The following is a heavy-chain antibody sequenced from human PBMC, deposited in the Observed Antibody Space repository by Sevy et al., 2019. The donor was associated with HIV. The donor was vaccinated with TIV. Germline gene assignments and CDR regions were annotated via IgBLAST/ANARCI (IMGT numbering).Heavy chain of an antibody. V-gene: IGHV3-66*01. D-gene: IGHD3-22*01. Sequence: GGSLRLSCEASGFTVSGNYMAWVRLAPGKGLEWVSLIDSGGSTYYADSVKGRFTISRDNAKNTLYLQMNPLRAEDTAVYFCARDRYYDAGGYYYYYYGMDVWGQGTTVTVS. J-gene: IGHJ6*02. CDR2: IDSGGST. CDR3: ARDRYYDAGGYYYYYYGMDV. CDR1: GFTVSGNY.